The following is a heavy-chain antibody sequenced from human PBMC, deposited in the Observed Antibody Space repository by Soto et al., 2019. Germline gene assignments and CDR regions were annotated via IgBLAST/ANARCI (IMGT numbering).Heavy chain of an antibody. Sequence: ETLSLTCTVSGGSTSYNWNWLRQPPGKALEWIGYVYNSGSTNYNPSLKSRVTISVDTSKNQFSLKVNSVTAADTAVYYCARRAVVAVTGSLDNGLDPWGQGILVTVSS. CDR2: VYNSGST. V-gene: IGHV4-59*01. CDR1: GGSTSYN. D-gene: IGHD2-21*01. J-gene: IGHJ5*02. CDR3: ARRAVVAVTGSLDNGLDP.